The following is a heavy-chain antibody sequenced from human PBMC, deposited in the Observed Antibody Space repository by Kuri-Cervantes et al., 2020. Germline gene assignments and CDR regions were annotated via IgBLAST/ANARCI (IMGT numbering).Heavy chain of an antibody. CDR2: ISSSSSYI. CDR1: GFTFSSYS. CDR3: AREGNYGGLFDY. Sequence: GESLKISCAASGFTFSSYSMNWVRQAPGKGLEWVSSISSSSSYIYYADSVKGRFTISRDNAKNSLYLQMNSLRAEDTAVYYCAREGNYGGLFDYWGQGTLVTVSS. D-gene: IGHD4-23*01. V-gene: IGHV3-21*01. J-gene: IGHJ4*02.